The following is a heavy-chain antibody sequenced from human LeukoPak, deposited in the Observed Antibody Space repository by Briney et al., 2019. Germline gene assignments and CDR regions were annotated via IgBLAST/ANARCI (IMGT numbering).Heavy chain of an antibody. Sequence: PSETLSLTCTVSGGSISSYYWSWIRQPPGKGLEWIGYIYYSGSTNYNPSLKSRVTISVDTSKNQFSLKLSSVTAEDTAVYYCARARGVISARPDYWGQGTLVTVSS. CDR2: IYYSGST. J-gene: IGHJ4*02. D-gene: IGHD3-10*01. CDR1: GGSISSYY. V-gene: IGHV4-59*01. CDR3: ARARGVISARPDY.